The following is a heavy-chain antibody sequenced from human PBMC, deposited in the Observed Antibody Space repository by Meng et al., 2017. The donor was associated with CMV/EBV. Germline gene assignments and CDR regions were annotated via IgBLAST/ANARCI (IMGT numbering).Heavy chain of an antibody. J-gene: IGHJ4*02. V-gene: IGHV3-13*01. CDR2: IGTAGDT. CDR3: ARSVHYFDY. CDR1: GFTFSSYD. Sequence: GGSLRLSCAASGFTFSSYDMHWVRQATGKGLEWVSAIGTAGDTYYPGSVKGRFTISRDNSKNTLYLQMNSLRAEDTAVYYCARSVHYFDYWGQGTLVTVSS.